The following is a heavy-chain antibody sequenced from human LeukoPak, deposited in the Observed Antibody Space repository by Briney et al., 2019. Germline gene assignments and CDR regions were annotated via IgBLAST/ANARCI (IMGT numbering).Heavy chain of an antibody. V-gene: IGHV3-33*08. CDR2: IWYDGSNK. D-gene: IGHD6-19*01. J-gene: IGHJ4*02. CDR1: GFTFSSSG. CDR3: ARDPGGSGYSFDS. Sequence: GGSLRLSCAASGFTFSSSGMHWVRQAPGKGLEWVALIWYDGSNKYYADSVKGRFTISRDNSKNTLYLQINSLRAEDTAIYYCARDPGGSGYSFDSWGQGTLVTVSS.